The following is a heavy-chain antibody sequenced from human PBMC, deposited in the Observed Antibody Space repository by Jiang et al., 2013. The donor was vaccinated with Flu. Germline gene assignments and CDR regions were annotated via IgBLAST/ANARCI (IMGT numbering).Heavy chain of an antibody. J-gene: IGHJ4*02. CDR1: GGSISSYY. D-gene: IGHD3-10*01. Sequence: GLVKPSETLSLTCTVSGGSISSYYWSWVRQPPGKGLEWIGYVYYSGSTNYSPSLKSRVTISVDTSKNQFSLKLTSVTAADTAVYYCARRSGFTLDYWGQGTLVTVSS. CDR3: ARRSGFTLDY. V-gene: IGHV4-59*08. CDR2: VYYSGST.